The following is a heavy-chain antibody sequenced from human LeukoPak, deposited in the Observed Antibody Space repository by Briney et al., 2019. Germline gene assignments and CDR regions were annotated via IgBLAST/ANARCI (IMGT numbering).Heavy chain of an antibody. V-gene: IGHV1-18*01. CDR2: ISAYTGNT. Sequence: GASVKVSCTASGYTFTSYGISWVRQVPGQGLEWMGWISAYTGNTNYAQNLQGRVTMTTDTSTRTAYMDLRSLRSVDTAVYYCARDLIVGATLAGGHDAFDIWGQGTMVTVSS. D-gene: IGHD1-26*01. J-gene: IGHJ3*02. CDR1: GYTFTSYG. CDR3: ARDLIVGATLAGGHDAFDI.